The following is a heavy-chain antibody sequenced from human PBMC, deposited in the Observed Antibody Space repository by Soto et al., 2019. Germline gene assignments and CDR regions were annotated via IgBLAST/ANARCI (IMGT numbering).Heavy chain of an antibody. CDR1: GFSLSNARMG. CDR3: ARTHSVPGRGVYCSSTSCLYYFDY. J-gene: IGHJ4*02. V-gene: IGHV2-26*01. D-gene: IGHD2-2*01. Sequence: QVTLKESGPVLVKPTETLTLTCTVSGFSLSNARMGVSWIRQPPGKALEWLAHIFSNDDKSYSTSLKSRLTTSTYPANSRVVLTITHRDPVYTATYNCARTHSVPGRGVYCSSTSCLYYFDYWGQGTLVTVSS. CDR2: IFSNDDK.